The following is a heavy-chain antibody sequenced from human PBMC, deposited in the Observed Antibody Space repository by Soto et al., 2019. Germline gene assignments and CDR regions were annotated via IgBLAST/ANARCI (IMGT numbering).Heavy chain of an antibody. CDR2: INAGNGNT. CDR1: GYTFTSYA. CDR3: ARDVTWYIGMDV. V-gene: IGHV1-3*01. D-gene: IGHD6-13*01. Sequence: ASVKVSCKASGYTFTSYAMHWVRQAPGQRLEWMGWINAGNGNTKYSQKFQGRVTITRDTSASTAYMEPSSLRSEDTAVYYCARDVTWYIGMDVWGQGTTVTVSS. J-gene: IGHJ6*02.